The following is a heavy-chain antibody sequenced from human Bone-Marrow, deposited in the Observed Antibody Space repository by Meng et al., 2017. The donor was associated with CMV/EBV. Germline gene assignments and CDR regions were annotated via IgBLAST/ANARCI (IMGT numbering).Heavy chain of an antibody. CDR2: IYGDENK. CDR1: ASAVSTSGFG. D-gene: IGHD6-19*01. V-gene: IGHV2-5*02. Sequence: QPVPTRLKPSQTLPPARTCPASAVSTSGFGVGWIRQPPGKALEWLALIYGDENKRYSPSLKSRLTITRDTSKNQVPLTLTNMAPVDTATYYCAIKYSSGWGYFQHWGQGTLVTASS. J-gene: IGHJ1*01. CDR3: AIKYSSGWGYFQH.